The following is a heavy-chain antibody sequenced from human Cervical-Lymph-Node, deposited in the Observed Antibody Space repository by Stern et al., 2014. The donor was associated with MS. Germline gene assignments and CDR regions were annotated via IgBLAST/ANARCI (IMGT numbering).Heavy chain of an antibody. CDR1: GGSISSYF. V-gene: IGHV4-59*01. CDR3: ARGRSDWYL. J-gene: IGHJ4*02. CDR2: IHYSGTT. Sequence: QVQLQESGPGLVKPSETLSLTCTVSGGSISSYFWNWIRQPPGKGLEWIGYIHYSGTTNYNPSLRGRVTISVDTSKNQFSLRLSSVTAADTAVYYCARGRSDWYLWGQGTLVTVSS. D-gene: IGHD6-19*01.